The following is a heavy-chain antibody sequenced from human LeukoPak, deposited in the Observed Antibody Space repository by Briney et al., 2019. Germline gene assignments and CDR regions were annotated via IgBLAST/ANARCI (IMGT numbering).Heavy chain of an antibody. Sequence: GGSLRLSCAASGFTFSSYSMNWVRQAPGKGLEWVSSISSSSSYIYYADSVKGRFTISRDNAKNSLYLQMNSLRAEDTAVYYCARDGVAVGATTLDYWGQGTLVTVSS. CDR3: ARDGVAVGATTLDY. D-gene: IGHD1-26*01. J-gene: IGHJ4*02. CDR1: GFTFSSYS. V-gene: IGHV3-21*01. CDR2: ISSSSSYI.